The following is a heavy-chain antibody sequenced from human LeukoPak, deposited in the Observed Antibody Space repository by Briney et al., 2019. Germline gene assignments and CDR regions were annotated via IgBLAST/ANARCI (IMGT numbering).Heavy chain of an antibody. CDR3: AKDIAAAGNFDY. CDR1: GFTFSSYS. D-gene: IGHD6-13*01. CDR2: ISSSSSYI. V-gene: IGHV3-21*04. Sequence: GGSLRLSCAASGFTFSSYSMNWVRQAPGKGLEWVSSISSSSSYIYYADSVKGRFTISRDNAKNSLYLQMNSLRAEDTALYYCAKDIAAAGNFDYWGRGTLVTVSS. J-gene: IGHJ4*02.